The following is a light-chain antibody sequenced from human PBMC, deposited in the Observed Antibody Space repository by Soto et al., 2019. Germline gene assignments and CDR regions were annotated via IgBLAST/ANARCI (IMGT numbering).Light chain of an antibody. CDR2: EGS. J-gene: IGLJ2*01. V-gene: IGLV2-23*03. CDR1: SSVVGNYNL. CDR3: CSYAGSFTFDV. Sequence: QSALTQPASVSGSLGKPLTISGIGPSSVVGNYNLVSWYQQFPGKAPKLIIYEGSRRPSGVSNRFSGSKSGNTASLTISGLQAEDEADYYCCSYAGSFTFDVFGGGTKLTVL.